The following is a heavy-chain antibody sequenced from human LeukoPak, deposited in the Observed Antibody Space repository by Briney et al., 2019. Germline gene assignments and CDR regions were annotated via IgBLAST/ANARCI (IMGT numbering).Heavy chain of an antibody. D-gene: IGHD1-26*01. CDR3: AKAGGSGGYPFDY. CDR1: GFTFSSYG. V-gene: IGHV3-30*18. J-gene: IGHJ4*02. Sequence: GRSLRLSCAASGFTFSSYGMHWVRQAPGKGLEWVAVISYDGSNKYYADSVKGRFTISRDNSKNTLYLQMNSLRAEDTAVYYCAKAGGSGGYPFDYWGQGTLVTVPS. CDR2: ISYDGSNK.